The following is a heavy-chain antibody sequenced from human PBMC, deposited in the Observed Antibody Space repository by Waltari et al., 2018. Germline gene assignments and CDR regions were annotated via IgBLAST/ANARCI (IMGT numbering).Heavy chain of an antibody. Sequence: EVQLVESGGGLVKPGGSLRLSCAASGFTFSSYSMNWVRQAPGQGMEWVSSISSSSSYIYYADSVKGHFTISRDNAKNSLYLQMNSLRAEDTAVYYCARGNGESPWRGSYYYYMDVWGKGTTVTVSS. V-gene: IGHV3-21*01. CDR2: ISSSSSYI. J-gene: IGHJ6*03. D-gene: IGHD2-8*01. CDR3: ARGNGESPWRGSYYYYMDV. CDR1: GFTFSSYS.